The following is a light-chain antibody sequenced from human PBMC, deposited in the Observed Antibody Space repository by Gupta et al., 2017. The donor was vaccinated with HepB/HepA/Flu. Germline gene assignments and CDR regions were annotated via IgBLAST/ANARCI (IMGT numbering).Light chain of an antibody. Sequence: DIQMIQSPSSVSAPVGDTVTITCRASHGINGWLAWYQQKPGKATKPLIYGATSPHSGVPPRFGGSGSGTDFSLTISNLQPEDSATYYCQQASASPLTFGGGTKVEI. CDR2: GAT. V-gene: IGKV1-12*01. CDR3: QQASASPLT. J-gene: IGKJ4*01. CDR1: HGINGW.